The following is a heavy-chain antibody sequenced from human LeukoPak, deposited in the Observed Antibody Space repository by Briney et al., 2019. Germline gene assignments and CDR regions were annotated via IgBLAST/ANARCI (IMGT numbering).Heavy chain of an antibody. J-gene: IGHJ4*02. D-gene: IGHD6-19*01. CDR3: ARIPYSSGWYRTYYFDY. CDR2: IYSGGST. V-gene: IGHV3-53*01. Sequence: GGSLRLSCAASGFTVSSNYMSWVRQAPGKGLEWASVIYSGGSTYYADSVKGRFTISRDNSKNTLYLQMNGLRAEDTAVYYCARIPYSSGWYRTYYFDYWGQGTLVTVSS. CDR1: GFTVSSNY.